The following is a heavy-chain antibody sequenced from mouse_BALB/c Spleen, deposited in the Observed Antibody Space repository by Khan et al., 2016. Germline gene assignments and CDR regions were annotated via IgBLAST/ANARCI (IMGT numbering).Heavy chain of an antibody. CDR1: GYTFTDYS. V-gene: IGHV9-2-1*01. Sequence: QIQLVQSGPELKKPGETVKISCKASGYTFTDYSMHWVKQAPGKGLKWMGWINTETGEPTYADDFKGRFAFSLETSASTAYLQINNLKDEDTATYFCARSRHYAMDYWGQGTSVTVSS. CDR3: ARSRHYAMDY. J-gene: IGHJ4*01. CDR2: INTETGEP.